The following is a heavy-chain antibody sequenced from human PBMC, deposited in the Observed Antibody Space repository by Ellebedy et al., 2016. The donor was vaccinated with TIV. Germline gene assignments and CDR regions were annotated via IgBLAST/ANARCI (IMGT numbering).Heavy chain of an antibody. CDR1: GFTFTAYW. J-gene: IGHJ4*02. CDR2: IHPDGSEK. D-gene: IGHD3-10*01. CDR3: ARDYYGSEN. Sequence: PGGSLRLSCAASGFTFTAYWMTWVRQAPGKGLEWVANIHPDGSEKYYVDSVKGRFTISRDNAKNSLYLEMNSLRAEDTAVYYCARDYYGSENWGQGTLVTVSS. V-gene: IGHV3-7*01.